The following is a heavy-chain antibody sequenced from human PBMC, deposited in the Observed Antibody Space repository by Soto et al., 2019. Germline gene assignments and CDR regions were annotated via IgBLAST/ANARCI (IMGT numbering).Heavy chain of an antibody. Sequence: SVKVSCKASGGTFSSYAISWVRQAPGQGLEWMGGIIPIFGTANYAQKFQGRVTITADESTSTAYMELSSLRSEDTAVYYCARDQPEQQLVMNWFDPWGQGTLVTV. J-gene: IGHJ5*02. CDR2: IIPIFGTA. CDR3: ARDQPEQQLVMNWFDP. CDR1: GGTFSSYA. V-gene: IGHV1-69*13. D-gene: IGHD6-13*01.